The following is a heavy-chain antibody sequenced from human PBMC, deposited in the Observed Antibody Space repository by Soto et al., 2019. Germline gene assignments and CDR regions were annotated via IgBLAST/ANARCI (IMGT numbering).Heavy chain of an antibody. CDR1: GFTFSSYG. D-gene: IGHD3-10*01. CDR3: PTEFAVEARYYNNGSDV. CDR2: ISYDGSNK. Sequence: GGSLRLSCAASGFTFSSYGMNWVRQAPGKGLGWVAVISYDGSNKYYADSVKGRFTISRDNSKNTLYLQMNSLRAEDTAVHYCPTEFAVEARYYNNGSDVWGRAT. V-gene: IGHV3-30*03. J-gene: IGHJ6*02.